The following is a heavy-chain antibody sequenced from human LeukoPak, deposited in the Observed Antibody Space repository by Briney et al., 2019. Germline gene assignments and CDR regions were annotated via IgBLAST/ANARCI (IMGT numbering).Heavy chain of an antibody. Sequence: GGSLRLSCAASGFTFSTYWMHWVRQAPGKGLVWVSRINSDGSSTTYADSVKGRFTISRDNAKNTLYLQMNSLRAEETAVYNCARGVGDFWSAYYGLDYWGQRTLVTVSS. CDR2: INSDGSST. D-gene: IGHD3-3*01. CDR3: ARGVGDFWSAYYGLDY. J-gene: IGHJ4*02. V-gene: IGHV3-74*01. CDR1: GFTFSTYW.